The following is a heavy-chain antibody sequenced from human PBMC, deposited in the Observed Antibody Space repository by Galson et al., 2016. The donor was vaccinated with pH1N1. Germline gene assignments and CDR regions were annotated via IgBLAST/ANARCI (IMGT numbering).Heavy chain of an antibody. CDR2: ISGSGGSP. CDR1: GFTFSSYA. CDR3: ATDPSAFYGGEELASYYFDS. V-gene: IGHV3-23*01. D-gene: IGHD4-23*01. Sequence: SLRLSCAASGFTFSSYAMSWVRQAPGKGLEWVSSISGSGGSPYSAASVKGRFTISRDNSKNTLYLQMNSLRAEDTAVYYCATDPSAFYGGEELASYYFDSWGQGTLVTASS. J-gene: IGHJ4*02.